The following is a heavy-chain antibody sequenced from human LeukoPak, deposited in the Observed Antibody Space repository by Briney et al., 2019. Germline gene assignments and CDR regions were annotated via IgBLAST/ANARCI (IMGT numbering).Heavy chain of an antibody. CDR2: IIPIFGTA. Sequence: ASVKVSCKASGGTFSSYAISWVRQAPGQGLEWMGGIIPIFGTANYAQKFQGRVTITADKSTSTAYMELSSLRSEDTAVYYCARVPSSSWYYAFDIWGQGTMVTVSS. J-gene: IGHJ3*02. CDR1: GGTFSSYA. D-gene: IGHD6-13*01. V-gene: IGHV1-69*06. CDR3: ARVPSSSWYYAFDI.